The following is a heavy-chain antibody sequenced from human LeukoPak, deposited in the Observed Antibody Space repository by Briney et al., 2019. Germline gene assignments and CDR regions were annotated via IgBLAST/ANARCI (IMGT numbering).Heavy chain of an antibody. V-gene: IGHV1-8*01. Sequence: ASVRVSCKASGYTFTSYDINWVRQATGQELEWMGWMNPNSGNTGYAQKFQGRVTMTRNTSISTAYMELSSLRSDDTAVYYCACGYSYGEFDYWGQGTLVTVSS. D-gene: IGHD5-18*01. CDR3: ACGYSYGEFDY. J-gene: IGHJ4*02. CDR1: GYTFTSYD. CDR2: MNPNSGNT.